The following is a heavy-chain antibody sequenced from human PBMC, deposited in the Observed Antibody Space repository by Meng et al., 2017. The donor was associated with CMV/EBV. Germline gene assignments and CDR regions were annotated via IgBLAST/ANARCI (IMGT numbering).Heavy chain of an antibody. CDR1: GFSFSSNA. D-gene: IGHD3/OR15-3a*01. CDR2: ISYDGSNK. V-gene: IGHV3-30-3*01. CDR3: ARGNDFWSGYPGWFDP. Sequence: GESLKISCAASGFSFSSNAMHWVRQVPGKGLEWVAVISYDGSNKYYADSVKGRFTISRDNSKNTLYLQMNSLRAEDTAVYYCARGNDFWSGYPGWFDPWGQGTLVTVSS. J-gene: IGHJ5*02.